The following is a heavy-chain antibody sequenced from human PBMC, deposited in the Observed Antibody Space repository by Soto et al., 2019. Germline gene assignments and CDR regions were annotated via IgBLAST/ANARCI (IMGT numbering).Heavy chain of an antibody. CDR2: ISSSGSYT. CDR1: GFTFSDYY. D-gene: IGHD1-26*01. V-gene: IGHV3-11*06. Sequence: QVQLAESGGGLVKPGGSLRLSCAASGFTFSDYYMTWIRQAPGKGLEWVSYISSSGSYTNYADSVKGRFTISRDNANNSLYLQMNSLRAEDTAVYYCARDFVGATDVFFDYWGQVTLVTVSS. CDR3: ARDFVGATDVFFDY. J-gene: IGHJ4*02.